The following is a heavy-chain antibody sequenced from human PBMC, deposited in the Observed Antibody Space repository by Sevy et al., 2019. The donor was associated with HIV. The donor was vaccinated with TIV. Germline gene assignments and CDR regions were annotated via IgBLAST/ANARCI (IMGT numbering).Heavy chain of an antibody. CDR3: ARDSDIVLYLPMDV. D-gene: IGHD2-15*01. CDR1: GFTFSSYA. V-gene: IGHV3-30-3*01. J-gene: IGHJ6*02. Sequence: GGSLRLSCAASGFTFSSYAMHWVRQAPGKGLEWVAVISYDGSNKYYADSVKGRFTISRDNSKNTLYLQMNSLRAEDTAVYYCARDSDIVLYLPMDVWGQGTTVTVSS. CDR2: ISYDGSNK.